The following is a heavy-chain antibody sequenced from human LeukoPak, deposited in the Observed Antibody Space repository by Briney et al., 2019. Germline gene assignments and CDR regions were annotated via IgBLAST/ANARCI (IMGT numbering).Heavy chain of an antibody. J-gene: IGHJ2*01. V-gene: IGHV3-23*01. D-gene: IGHD1-26*01. CDR2: ISGTVIA. CDR1: GITFSRHA. CDR3: AKGDIAGGISWYFDL. Sequence: PGGSLRLSCAASGITFSRHAMAWVRQAPGKGLEWVSTISGTVIAYYAASVKGRFTISRDNSKNTLYLHMNSLRADDTAIYYCAKGDIAGGISWYFDLWGRGTLVTASS.